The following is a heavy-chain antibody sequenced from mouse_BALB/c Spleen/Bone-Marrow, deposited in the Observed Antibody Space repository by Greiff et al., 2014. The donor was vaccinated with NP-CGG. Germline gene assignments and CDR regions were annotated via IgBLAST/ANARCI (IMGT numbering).Heavy chain of an antibody. CDR3: ATPPGGNSVYWYFDV. D-gene: IGHD2-1*01. J-gene: IGHJ1*01. V-gene: IGHV1-67*01. CDR1: GYSVTDYA. Sequence: LQESGAELVRPGVSVKISCKGSGYSVTDYAMHWVKQSHAKSLEWIGVISTYSGDARYNQKFKDKATMTVDKSSRTAYMELARLTSEDSAIYYCATPPGGNSVYWYFDVWGAGTSVTVSS. CDR2: ISTYSGDA.